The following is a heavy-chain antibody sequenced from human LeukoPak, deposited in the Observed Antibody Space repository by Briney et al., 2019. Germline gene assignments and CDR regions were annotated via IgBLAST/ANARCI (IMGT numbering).Heavy chain of an antibody. CDR1: GGTFSSYA. D-gene: IGHD3-3*01. CDR3: ATHSNQLRPHYYYYYMDV. Sequence: ASVKVSCKASGGTFSSYAISWVRQAPGQGLEWMGGIIPIFGTANYAQKFQGRVTITADESTSTAYMELSSLRSEDTAVYYCATHSNQLRPHYYYYYMDVWGKGATVTISS. V-gene: IGHV1-69*13. J-gene: IGHJ6*03. CDR2: IIPIFGTA.